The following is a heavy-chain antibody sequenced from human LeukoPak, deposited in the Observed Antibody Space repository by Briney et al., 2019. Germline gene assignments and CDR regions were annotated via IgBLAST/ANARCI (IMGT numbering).Heavy chain of an antibody. CDR1: GYTFTAYY. Sequence: ASVKVSCKTSGYTFTAYYMHWVRQAPGQGLEWMGWINPNSGGTNYAQKFQGRVTMTRDTSISTAYMELSGLRSDDTAVFYCARNTYYYANSAGTFDFWGQGTLVTVSS. D-gene: IGHD3-22*01. J-gene: IGHJ4*02. CDR2: INPNSGGT. CDR3: ARNTYYYANSAGTFDF. V-gene: IGHV1-2*02.